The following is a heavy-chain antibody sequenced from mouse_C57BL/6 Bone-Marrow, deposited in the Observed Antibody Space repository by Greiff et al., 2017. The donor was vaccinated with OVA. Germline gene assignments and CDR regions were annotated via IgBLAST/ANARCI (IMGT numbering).Heavy chain of an antibody. Sequence: EVHLVESGAELVRPGASVKLSCTASGFNIKDDYMHWVKQRPEQGLEWIGWIDPENGDTEYASKFQGKATITADTSSNTAYLQLSSLTSEDTAVYYCTIYPAYSNYPAWFAYWGQGTLVTVSA. V-gene: IGHV14-4*01. D-gene: IGHD2-5*01. J-gene: IGHJ3*01. CDR3: TIYPAYSNYPAWFAY. CDR2: IDPENGDT. CDR1: GFNIKDDY.